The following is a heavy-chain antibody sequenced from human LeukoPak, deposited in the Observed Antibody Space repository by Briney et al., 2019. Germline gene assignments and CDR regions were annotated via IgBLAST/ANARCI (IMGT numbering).Heavy chain of an antibody. CDR2: ISGSGGST. J-gene: IGHJ4*02. Sequence: GGSLRLSCAASGFTFSSYAMSWVRQPPGKGLEWVSAISGSGGSTYYADSVKGRFTISRENSKNTLYLQMNSLRAGDSAVYYCAKDSLMYYYDSSGYNYFDYWGQGTLVSVSS. CDR3: AKDSLMYYYDSSGYNYFDY. D-gene: IGHD3-22*01. CDR1: GFTFSSYA. V-gene: IGHV3-23*01.